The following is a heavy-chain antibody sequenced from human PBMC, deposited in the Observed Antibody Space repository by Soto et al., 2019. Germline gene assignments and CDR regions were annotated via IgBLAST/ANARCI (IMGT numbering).Heavy chain of an antibody. CDR3: ARGLYSVWHYVDY. V-gene: IGHV3-66*01. Sequence: EVQLVESGGGLVQPGGSLRLSCAASGFTVSSNYMSWVRQAPGKGLEWVSVIDSGGITYYADSVKGRFTISRDNSKNTMDLQMPSLRAEDTAVYYCARGLYSVWHYVDYWGQGTLVTVSS. D-gene: IGHD5-12*01. CDR2: IDSGGIT. CDR1: GFTVSSNY. J-gene: IGHJ4*02.